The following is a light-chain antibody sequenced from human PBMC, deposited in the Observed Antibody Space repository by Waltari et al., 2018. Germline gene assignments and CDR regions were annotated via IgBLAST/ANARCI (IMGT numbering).Light chain of an antibody. J-gene: IGLJ3*02. CDR3: CSYAGSFWV. CDR2: DVS. CDR1: SSDVGGYNY. Sequence: QSALTQPRSVSGSPGQSVTIPCTGTSSDVGGYNYVSWYQQHPGKAPKLMIYDVSKRPSGVPDRFSGSKSGNTASLTSSGLQAEDGADYYCCSYAGSFWVFGGGTKLTVL. V-gene: IGLV2-11*01.